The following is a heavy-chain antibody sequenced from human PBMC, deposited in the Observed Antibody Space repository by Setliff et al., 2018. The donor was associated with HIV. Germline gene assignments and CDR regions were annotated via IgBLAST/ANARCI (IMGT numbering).Heavy chain of an antibody. V-gene: IGHV2-5*01. D-gene: IGHD6-13*01. Sequence: SGPTLVNPTQTLTLTCTFSGFSLSTSGVGVGWIRQPPGKALEWLALIYWNDDKRYSPSLKSRPTITKDTSKNQVVLTMTNMDPVDTATYYCAHSDTYYSSSWSWLGWFDPWGQGTLVTVSS. J-gene: IGHJ5*02. CDR2: IYWNDDK. CDR1: GFSLSTSGVG. CDR3: AHSDTYYSSSWSWLGWFDP.